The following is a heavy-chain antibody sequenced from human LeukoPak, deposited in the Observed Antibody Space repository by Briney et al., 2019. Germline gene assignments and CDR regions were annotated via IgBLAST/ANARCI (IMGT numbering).Heavy chain of an antibody. J-gene: IGHJ4*02. CDR1: GYTFTSYG. CDR2: ISAYNSNT. CDR3: ARAGIYYDSSGYYFDY. Sequence: GASVKVSCKASGYTFTSYGISWVRQAPGQGLEWMGWISAYNSNTNYAQKLQGRVTMTTDTSTSTAYMELRSLRSDDTAVYYCARAGIYYDSSGYYFDYWGQGTLVTVSS. D-gene: IGHD3-22*01. V-gene: IGHV1-18*01.